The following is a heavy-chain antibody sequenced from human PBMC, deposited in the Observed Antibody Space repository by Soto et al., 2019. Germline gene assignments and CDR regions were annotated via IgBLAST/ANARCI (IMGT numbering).Heavy chain of an antibody. CDR3: ARATDPLDGYLSWFDP. J-gene: IGHJ5*02. Sequence: PSETLSLTCAVSGYSISSGYYWGWIRQPPGKGLEWIGSIYHSGSTYYNPSLKSRVTISVDTSKNQFSLKLSSVTAADTAVYYCARATDPLDGYLSWFDPWGQGXLVTVYS. V-gene: IGHV4-38-2*01. CDR2: IYHSGST. D-gene: IGHD2-21*01. CDR1: GYSISSGYY.